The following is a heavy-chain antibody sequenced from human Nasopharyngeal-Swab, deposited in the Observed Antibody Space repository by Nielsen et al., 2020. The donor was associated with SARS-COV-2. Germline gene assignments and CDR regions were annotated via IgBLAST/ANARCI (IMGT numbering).Heavy chain of an antibody. J-gene: IGHJ5*02. D-gene: IGHD2-2*01. CDR1: EYTFSSYW. CDR2: IYPSDSDT. CDR3: ARHGGFCSSTNCYGGWFDP. Sequence: GESLKISCQGSEYTFSSYWIAWVRQMPGKGLEWMGIIYPSDSDTRYSPYFQGRVTMSVDKSINTAYLHWSSLKASDTAMYYCARHGGFCSSTNCYGGWFDPWGQGTQVIVSS. V-gene: IGHV5-51*01.